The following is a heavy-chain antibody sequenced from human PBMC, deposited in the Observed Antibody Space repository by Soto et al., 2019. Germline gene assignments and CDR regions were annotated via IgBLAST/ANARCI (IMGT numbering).Heavy chain of an antibody. CDR1: GGSISSYY. D-gene: IGHD2-8*01. J-gene: IGHJ4*02. V-gene: IGHV4-59*12. Sequence: SETLSLTCTVSGGSISSYYWSWIRQPPGKGLEWIGYIYYSGSTYYDSSLKSRVTISVDRSKNQFSLKLSSVTAADTAVYYCARGPPNTYWGQGTLVTVSS. CDR2: IYYSGST. CDR3: ARGPPNTY.